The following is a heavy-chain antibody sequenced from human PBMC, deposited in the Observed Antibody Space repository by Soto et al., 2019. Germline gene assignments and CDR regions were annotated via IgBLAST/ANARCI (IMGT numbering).Heavy chain of an antibody. V-gene: IGHV1-3*01. J-gene: IGHJ6*02. D-gene: IGHD3-16*01. Sequence: QVQLVQSGAEVKKPGASVKVSCKASGYTVTSYAMHWVRQAPGQRLEWMGWINAGNGNTKYSQKFQGRVTITRDTSASTAYMELSSMRSEDTAVYYCARDPWGYYGMDLWGQGTTVTVSS. CDR3: ARDPWGYYGMDL. CDR2: INAGNGNT. CDR1: GYTVTSYA.